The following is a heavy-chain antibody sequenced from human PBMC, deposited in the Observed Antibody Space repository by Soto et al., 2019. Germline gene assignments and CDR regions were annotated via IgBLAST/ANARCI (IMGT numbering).Heavy chain of an antibody. Sequence: GESLKISCKGSGYSFTSYWIGWVRQMPGKGLEWMGIIYPGDSDTRYSPSFQGQVTISADKSISTAYLKWSSLKASDTAMYYFAGGGVRGVITRTRDYYGMDVWGQGTTVTVS. CDR1: GYSFTSYW. V-gene: IGHV5-51*01. CDR3: AGGGVRGVITRTRDYYGMDV. J-gene: IGHJ6*02. CDR2: IYPGDSDT. D-gene: IGHD3-10*01.